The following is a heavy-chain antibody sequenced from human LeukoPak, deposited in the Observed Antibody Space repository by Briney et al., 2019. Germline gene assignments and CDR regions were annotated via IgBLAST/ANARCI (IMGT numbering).Heavy chain of an antibody. Sequence: GGSLRLSCAASGFTFSSYAMSWVRQAPGKGLEWVSAISGSGGSTHYADSVKGRFTISRDNSKNTLYLQMNSLRAEDTAVYYCAKDYDFWSGLGFFDYWGQGTLVTVSS. V-gene: IGHV3-23*01. CDR2: ISGSGGST. D-gene: IGHD3-3*01. J-gene: IGHJ4*02. CDR3: AKDYDFWSGLGFFDY. CDR1: GFTFSSYA.